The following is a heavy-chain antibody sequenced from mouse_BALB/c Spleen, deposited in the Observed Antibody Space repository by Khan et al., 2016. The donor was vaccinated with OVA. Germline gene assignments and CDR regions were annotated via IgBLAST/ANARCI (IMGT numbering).Heavy chain of an antibody. CDR1: GFSLSRYS. CDR3: ARNRDGGSYWYFDV. CDR2: IWSGGST. J-gene: IGHJ1*01. Sequence: VQLQESGPGLVAPSQSLSITCTVSGFSLSRYSVYWVRQPPGKGLEWLGMIWSGGSTDYNSALKSRLSISKDNSKSQVFLKMNSLQSDDTAMYYCARNRDGGSYWYFDVWGAGTMVTVSS. V-gene: IGHV2-6-4*01. D-gene: IGHD3-3*01.